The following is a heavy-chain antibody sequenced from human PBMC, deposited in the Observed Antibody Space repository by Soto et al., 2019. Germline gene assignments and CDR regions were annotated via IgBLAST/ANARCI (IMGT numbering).Heavy chain of an antibody. D-gene: IGHD3-10*01. J-gene: IGHJ4*02. CDR1: GGSFSGYY. V-gene: IGHV4-34*01. CDR2: INHSGST. Sequence: QVQLQQWGGGLSKPSETLSLTCAVYGGSFSGYYWSWIRQPPGKGLEWIGEINHSGSTNYNPSLKSRVTISVDTSKNQFSLKLSSVTAVDTAVYYCARVVGSSGDYFDYWGQGTLVTVSS. CDR3: ARVVGSSGDYFDY.